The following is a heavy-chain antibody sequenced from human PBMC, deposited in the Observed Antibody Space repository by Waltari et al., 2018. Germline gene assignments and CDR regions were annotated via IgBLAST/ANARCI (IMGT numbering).Heavy chain of an antibody. J-gene: IGHJ3*01. Sequence: EVQLVESGGGLVQPGGSLRLSCAASGVTLSRSWIHWVRHSPGKGLMWVSCINNDGSSTVYADSVKGRFTISRDDAKNTVSLQMNNLSAEDTALYYCARAGLLGAFDVWGQGTMVTVSS. CDR3: ARAGLLGAFDV. V-gene: IGHV3-74*03. CDR1: GVTLSRSW. D-gene: IGHD2-15*01. CDR2: INNDGSST.